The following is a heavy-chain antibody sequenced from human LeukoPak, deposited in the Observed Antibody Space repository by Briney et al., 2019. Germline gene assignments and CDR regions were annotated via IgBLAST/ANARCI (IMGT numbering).Heavy chain of an antibody. CDR2: VSAGGGNS. CDR3: ANNPPLRTYYFDF. D-gene: IGHD1-14*01. V-gene: IGHV3-23*01. Sequence: GGSLRLSCKGSGFTFGDYAMTWVRQAPGKGLEWVSAVSAGGGNSYYADSVKGRFTISRDNSKNTLYLQTNSLRAEDTAVYYCANNPPLRTYYFDFWGQGILVTVSS. CDR1: GFTFGDYA. J-gene: IGHJ4*02.